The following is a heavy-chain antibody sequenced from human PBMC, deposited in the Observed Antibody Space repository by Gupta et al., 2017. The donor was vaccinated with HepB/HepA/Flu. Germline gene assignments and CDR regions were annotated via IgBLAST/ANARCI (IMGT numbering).Heavy chain of an antibody. V-gene: IGHV2-5*02. CDR3: AHSWARLQSRDGYNYYFADFDY. J-gene: IGHJ4*02. Sequence: QITLKESGPTLVKPTQTLTLTCTFSGFSLSTSGVGVGWIRQPPGKALEWLALIYWDDDKRYSPSLKSRLTITKDTSKNQVVLTMTNMDPVDTATYYCAHSWARLQSRDGYNYYFADFDYWGQGTLVTVSS. D-gene: IGHD5-24*01. CDR2: IYWDDDK. CDR1: GFSLSTSGVG.